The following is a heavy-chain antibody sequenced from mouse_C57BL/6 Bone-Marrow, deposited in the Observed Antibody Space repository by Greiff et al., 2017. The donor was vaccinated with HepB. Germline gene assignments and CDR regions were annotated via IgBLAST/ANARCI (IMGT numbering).Heavy chain of an antibody. V-gene: IGHV5-17*01. D-gene: IGHD2-4*01. Sequence: DVKLVESGGGLVKPGGSLKLSCAASGFTFSDYGMHWVRQAPEKGLEWVAYISSGSSTIYYADTVKGRFTISRDNAKNTLFLQMTSLRSEDTAMYYCARVFDYDDGYAMDYWGQGTSVTVSS. J-gene: IGHJ4*01. CDR3: ARVFDYDDGYAMDY. CDR2: ISSGSSTI. CDR1: GFTFSDYG.